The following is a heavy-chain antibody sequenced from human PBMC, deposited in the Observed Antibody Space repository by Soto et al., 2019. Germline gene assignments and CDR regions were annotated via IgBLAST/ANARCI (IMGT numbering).Heavy chain of an antibody. D-gene: IGHD1-7*01. J-gene: IGHJ5*02. CDR2: IYYSGST. CDR3: ASSTRYNWNYDWFDP. CDR1: DGSISSSTYY. Sequence: SETLSLTCTVSDGSISSSTYYWGWIRQPPGKGLEWIGSIYYSGSTYYNPSLKSRVTISVDTSKNQFSLKLSSVTAADTAVYYCASSTRYNWNYDWFDPWGQGTLVTVSS. V-gene: IGHV4-39*01.